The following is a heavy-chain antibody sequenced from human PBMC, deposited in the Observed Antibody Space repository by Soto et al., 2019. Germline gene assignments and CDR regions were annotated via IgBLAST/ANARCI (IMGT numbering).Heavy chain of an antibody. V-gene: IGHV3-21*01. J-gene: IGHJ6*02. CDR3: ARNRNPSSKTHGMDV. Sequence: EVQLVESGGGLVEPGGSVRLSCAPSGLSFSTHSMNWVRKAPGKGLEWVSSISSDSYYIYYADSVKGRFTISRDNAKNSLYLQMNSLRADDTAVYYCARNRNPSSKTHGMDVWGQGTTVTVSS. CDR1: GLSFSTHS. CDR2: ISSDSYYI.